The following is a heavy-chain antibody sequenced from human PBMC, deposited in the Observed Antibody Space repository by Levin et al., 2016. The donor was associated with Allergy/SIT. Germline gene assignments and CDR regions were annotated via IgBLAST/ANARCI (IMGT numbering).Heavy chain of an antibody. CDR3: ARAPHYDSSGYYYED. CDR2: ISYDGSNK. D-gene: IGHD3-22*01. J-gene: IGHJ4*02. Sequence: VRQAPGKGLEWVAVISYDGSNKYYADSVKGRFTISRDNSKNTLYLQMNSLRAEDTAVYYCARAPHYDSSGYYYEDWGQGTPVTVSS. V-gene: IGHV3-33*05.